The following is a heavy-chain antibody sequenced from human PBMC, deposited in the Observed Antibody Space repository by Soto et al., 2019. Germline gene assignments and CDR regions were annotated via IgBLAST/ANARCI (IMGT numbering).Heavy chain of an antibody. CDR1: GFTFSSYA. V-gene: IGHV3-23*01. J-gene: IGHJ5*02. CDR2: ISGSGGST. D-gene: IGHD6-6*01. Sequence: QSGGSLRLSCAASGFTFSSYAMSWVRQAPGKGLEWVSAISGSGGSTYYADSVKGRFTISRDNSKNTLYLQMNSLRAEDTAVYYCAKGGSYSSSFASALGFDPWGQGTLVTVSS. CDR3: AKGGSYSSSFASALGFDP.